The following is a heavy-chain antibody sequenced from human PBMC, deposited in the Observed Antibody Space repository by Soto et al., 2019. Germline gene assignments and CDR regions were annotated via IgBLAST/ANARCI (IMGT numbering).Heavy chain of an antibody. CDR1: GFTFSSYA. D-gene: IGHD2-2*02. CDR3: ARGYTRVYRADYGMDV. J-gene: IGHJ6*02. Sequence: PGGSLRLSCAASGFTFSSYAMHWVRQAPGKGLEWVAVISYDGSNKYYADSVKGRFTISRDNSKNTLYLQMNSLRAEDTAVYYCARGYTRVYRADYGMDVWGQGTTVTVSS. CDR2: ISYDGSNK. V-gene: IGHV3-30-3*01.